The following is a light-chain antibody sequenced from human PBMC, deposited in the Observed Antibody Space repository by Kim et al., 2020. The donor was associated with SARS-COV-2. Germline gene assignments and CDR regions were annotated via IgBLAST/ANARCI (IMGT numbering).Light chain of an antibody. CDR3: QQADTFPPT. CDR1: QGIGTW. CDR2: GAS. Sequence: ASVGDRVTSTRRANQGIGTWLAWYQYEPGKAPKLLIYGASSLHSGVPSRFSGSGSGTDFTLTISSLQPEDFAAYYCQQADTFPPTFGGGTKVDIK. V-gene: IGKV1-12*01. J-gene: IGKJ4*01.